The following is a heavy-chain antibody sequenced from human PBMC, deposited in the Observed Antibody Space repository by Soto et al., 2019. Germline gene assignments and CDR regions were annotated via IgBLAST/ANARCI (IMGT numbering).Heavy chain of an antibody. CDR2: IWYDGSNK. Sequence: QVQLVESGGGVVQPGRSLRLSCAASGFTFSSYGMHWVRQAPGKGLEWVAVIWYDGSNKYYADSVKGRFTISRDNSKNTLYLQMNSLRAEDTAVYYCARAPYQLLYFDYWGQGTLVTVSS. CDR1: GFTFSSYG. V-gene: IGHV3-33*01. D-gene: IGHD2-2*01. CDR3: ARAPYQLLYFDY. J-gene: IGHJ4*02.